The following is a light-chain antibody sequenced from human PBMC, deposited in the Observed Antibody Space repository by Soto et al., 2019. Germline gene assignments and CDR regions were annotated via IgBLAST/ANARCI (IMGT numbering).Light chain of an antibody. J-gene: IGKJ5*01. CDR2: AAA. CDR3: QQLNTYPIT. V-gene: IGKV1-9*01. CDR1: QSIGRF. Sequence: DIQMTQSPSTLSASVGDRVTITCRASQSIGRFLAWYQQKPGEGPKLLIYAAATLQSGVPSRFSGSGSGTEFTLTISSLQPEDFATYYCQQLNTYPITFGQGTRLEIK.